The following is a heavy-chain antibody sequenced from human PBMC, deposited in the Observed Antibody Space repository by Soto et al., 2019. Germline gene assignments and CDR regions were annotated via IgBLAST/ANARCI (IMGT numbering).Heavy chain of an antibody. J-gene: IGHJ4*02. V-gene: IGHV3-23*01. CDR1: GFTVSSHY. CDR3: AKQMIGYSSGWYRYSFDY. CDR2: ISGSGGST. Sequence: PGGSLRLSCAASGFTVSSHYMNWVRQAPGKGLEWVSPISGSGGSTYYADSVKGRFTISRDNSKNTLYLQMNSLRAEDTAVYYCAKQMIGYSSGWYRYSFDYWGQGTLVTVSS. D-gene: IGHD6-19*01.